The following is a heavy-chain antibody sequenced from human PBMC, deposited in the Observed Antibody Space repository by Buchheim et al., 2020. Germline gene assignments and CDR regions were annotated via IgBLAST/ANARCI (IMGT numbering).Heavy chain of an antibody. Sequence: QVQLQESGPGLVKPSETLSLTCTVSGGSISSYYWSWIRQPPGKGLEWIGYIYYSGSTNYNPPLKSRVTISVDTSKNQFSLKLSSVTAADTAVYYCARDALLNWFDPWGQGTL. V-gene: IGHV4-59*01. CDR2: IYYSGST. CDR3: ARDALLNWFDP. CDR1: GGSISSYY. J-gene: IGHJ5*02.